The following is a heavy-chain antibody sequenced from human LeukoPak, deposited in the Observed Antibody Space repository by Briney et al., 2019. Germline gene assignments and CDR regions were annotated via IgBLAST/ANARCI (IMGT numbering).Heavy chain of an antibody. CDR2: VRDKTNNYAT. J-gene: IGHJ4*01. V-gene: IGHV3-73*01. CDR3: TRQPPRTGTVDY. Sequence: RGSLKLSCAASGFTFSDSPIHWVRQASGKGLEWVGRVRDKTNNYATGYAASVTGRFTISRDDAKNTAYLQMNSLKTEDTAVYYCTRQPPRTGTVDYWGHGTLVTVSS. CDR1: GFTFSDSP. D-gene: IGHD3/OR15-3a*01.